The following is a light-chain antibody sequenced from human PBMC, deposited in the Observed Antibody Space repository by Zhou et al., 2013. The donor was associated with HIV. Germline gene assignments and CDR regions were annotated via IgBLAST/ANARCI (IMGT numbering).Light chain of an antibody. J-gene: IGKJ5*01. CDR1: QGISSY. CDR2: VAS. CDR3: QQANSLPIT. Sequence: AIRITQSPSSLSASTGDRVTITCRASQGISSYLAWYQQKPGKAPNLLIYVASILQSGVPSRFSGSGSGTDFTLTISSLQPEDFATYYCQQANSLPITFGQGTRLDIK. V-gene: IGKV1-8*01.